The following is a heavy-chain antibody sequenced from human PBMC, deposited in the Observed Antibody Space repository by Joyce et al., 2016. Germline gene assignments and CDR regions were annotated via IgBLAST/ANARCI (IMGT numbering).Heavy chain of an antibody. J-gene: IGHJ6*03. V-gene: IGHV3-33*01. D-gene: IGHD4-17*01. CDR3: ARGTAYGDYYYYYMDV. CDR2: IWYDGGNR. Sequence: QVQLAESGGGVVQPGRSLRLSCAASGFTFSTHAMHWVRQAPGKGREWVAVIWYDGGNRYYADSLKGRFTISRDNSKNTLYLQMNSLRAEDTAVYYCARGTAYGDYYYYYMDVWGKGTTVTVSS. CDR1: GFTFSTHA.